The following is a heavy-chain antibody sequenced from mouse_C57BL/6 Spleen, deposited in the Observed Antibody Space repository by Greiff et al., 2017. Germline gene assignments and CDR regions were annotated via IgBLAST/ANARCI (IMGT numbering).Heavy chain of an antibody. CDR3: ARWDYGSVFDY. CDR1: GYAFTNYL. V-gene: IGHV1-54*01. D-gene: IGHD1-1*01. CDR2: INPGSGGT. Sequence: QVQLQQSGAELVRPGTSVKVSCKASGYAFTNYLIEWVKQRPGQGLEWIGVINPGSGGTNYNEKFKGKATLTADKSSSTAYMQLSSLTSEDSAVYFCARWDYGSVFDYWGQGTTLTVSS. J-gene: IGHJ2*01.